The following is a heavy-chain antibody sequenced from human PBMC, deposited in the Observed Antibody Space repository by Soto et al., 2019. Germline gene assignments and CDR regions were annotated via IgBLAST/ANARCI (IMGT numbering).Heavy chain of an antibody. D-gene: IGHD3-3*01. CDR3: AGAHYDFWSGYYAYYFDD. CDR2: INPNSGGT. Sequence: GASVKASCKASGYTFTGSYMHWARQAPGEGLEWMGWINPNSGGTNYAQKFQGWVTVTRDTSISTAYMELSRLRSDDTAVYYCAGAHYDFWSGYYAYYFDDWGKGTLVTVSS. J-gene: IGHJ4*02. CDR1: GYTFTGSY. V-gene: IGHV1-2*04.